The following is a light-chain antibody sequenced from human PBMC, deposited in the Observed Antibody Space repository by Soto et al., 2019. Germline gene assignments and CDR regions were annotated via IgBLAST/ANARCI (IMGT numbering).Light chain of an antibody. CDR1: QTISSW. CDR2: KAS. J-gene: IGKJ1*01. V-gene: IGKV1-5*03. Sequence: DIQMTQSPSTLSASVGDRVTITCRASQTISSWLAWYQQEPGKAPKLLIYKASSLESGVSSRFSGSGSGTEFTLTISSLQPDDLAAYYCQQYNSYSRTFGRGTKVEIK. CDR3: QQYNSYSRT.